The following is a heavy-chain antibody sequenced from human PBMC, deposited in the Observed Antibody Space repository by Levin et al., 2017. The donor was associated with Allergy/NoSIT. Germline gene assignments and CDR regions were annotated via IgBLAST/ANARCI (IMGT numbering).Heavy chain of an antibody. D-gene: IGHD3-10*01. CDR2: ISSSGGTT. J-gene: IGHJ5*02. Sequence: QTGGSLRLSCAASGFTFTSYAMSWVRQAPGKGLEWVSAISSSGGTTFYAASVKGRFTISRDNSRNTLYLQMNSLRAEDTAVYYCAKGLYVVWFGDLSWGQGTLVTVSS. CDR3: AKGLYVVWFGDLS. V-gene: IGHV3-23*01. CDR1: GFTFTSYA.